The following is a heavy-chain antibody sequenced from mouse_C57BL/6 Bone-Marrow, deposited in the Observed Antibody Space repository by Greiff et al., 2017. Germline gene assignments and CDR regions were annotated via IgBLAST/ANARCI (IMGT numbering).Heavy chain of an antibody. V-gene: IGHV5-4*01. J-gene: IGHJ2*01. CDR3: ARGSLTGRYFDY. CDR1: GFTFSSYA. D-gene: IGHD4-1*01. CDR2: ISDGGSYT. Sequence: EVHLVESGGGLVKPGGSLKLSCAASGFTFSSYAMSWVRQTPEKRLEWVATISDGGSYTYYPDNVKGRFTISRDNAKNNLYLQRSHLKSEDTAMYYCARGSLTGRYFDYWGQGTTLTVSS.